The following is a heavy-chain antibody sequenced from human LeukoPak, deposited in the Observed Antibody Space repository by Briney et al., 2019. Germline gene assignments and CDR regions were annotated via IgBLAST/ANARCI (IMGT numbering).Heavy chain of an antibody. CDR2: LSYDGSQT. CDR1: ELPFGTFW. J-gene: IGHJ4*02. V-gene: IGHV3-30*01. Sequence: GGSLRLSCTSSELPFGTFWLHWVRQAPGKGLEWVAVLSYDGSQTYYADSVKGRFTISRDNSKDTLYLQVNSLRAEDTAVYYCARENYGALYFDYWGQGTLVTVSS. D-gene: IGHD4-17*01. CDR3: ARENYGALYFDY.